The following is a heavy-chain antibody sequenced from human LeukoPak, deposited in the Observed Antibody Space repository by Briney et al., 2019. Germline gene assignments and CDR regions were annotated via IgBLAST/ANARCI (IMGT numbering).Heavy chain of an antibody. CDR1: GFTFDDYG. D-gene: IGHD3-3*01. CDR3: ARSGGFRVVTYYFDY. Sequence: GGSLRLSCAASGFTFDDYGMSWVRQAPGKGLEWVSGINWNGGSTGYADSVKGRFTISRDNAKNSLYLQMNSPRAEDTALYYCARSGGFRVVTYYFDYWGQGTLVTVSS. CDR2: INWNGGST. V-gene: IGHV3-20*04. J-gene: IGHJ4*02.